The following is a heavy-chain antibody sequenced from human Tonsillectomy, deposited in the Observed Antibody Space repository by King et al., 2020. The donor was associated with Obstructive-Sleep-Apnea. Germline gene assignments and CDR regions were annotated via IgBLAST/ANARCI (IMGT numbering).Heavy chain of an antibody. CDR2: INESGST. Sequence: VQLQQWGAGLLEPSETLSLTCAVYGGSFSDYYWSWIRQPPGRGLEWIGEINESGSTNYNASLESRVTMSVDTSRNQFSLKLHSVTAADTAVYYCARVLGAAGPDYYFDYWGQGTLVTVSS. D-gene: IGHD1-26*01. CDR3: ARVLGAAGPDYYFDY. V-gene: IGHV4-34*01. J-gene: IGHJ4*02. CDR1: GGSFSDYY.